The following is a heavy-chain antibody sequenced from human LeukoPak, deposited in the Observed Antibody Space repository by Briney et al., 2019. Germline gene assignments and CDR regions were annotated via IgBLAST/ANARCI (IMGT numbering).Heavy chain of an antibody. D-gene: IGHD3-3*01. V-gene: IGHV4-39*07. Sequence: PSETLSLTCTVSGGSISSSSYYWGWIRQPPGKGLEWIGSIYYSGSTYYNPSLKSRVTISVDTSKNQFSLKLSSVTAADTAVYYCARDWTLRFWTGIGFDRYYYMDVWGKGTTVTVSS. CDR1: GGSISSSSYY. CDR2: IYYSGST. CDR3: ARDWTLRFWTGIGFDRYYYMDV. J-gene: IGHJ6*03.